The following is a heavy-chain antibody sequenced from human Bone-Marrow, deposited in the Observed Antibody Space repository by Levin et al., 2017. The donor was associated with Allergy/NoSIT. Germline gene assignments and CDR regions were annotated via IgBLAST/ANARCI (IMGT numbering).Heavy chain of an antibody. V-gene: IGHV4-4*07. CDR2: IYTSGST. J-gene: IGHJ6*02. CDR3: ARDKEQLVPIGPYGMDV. Sequence: SQTLSLTCTVSGGSISSYYWSWIRQPAGKGLEWIGRIYTSGSTNYNPSLKSRVTMSVDTSKNQFSLKLSSVTAADTAVYYCARDKEQLVPIGPYGMDVWGQGTTVTVSS. CDR1: GGSISSYY. D-gene: IGHD6-6*01.